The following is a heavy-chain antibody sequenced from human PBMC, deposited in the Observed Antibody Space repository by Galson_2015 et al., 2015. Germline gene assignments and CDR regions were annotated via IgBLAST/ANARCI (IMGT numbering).Heavy chain of an antibody. D-gene: IGHD2-15*01. CDR3: AGGWSRDAFHI. V-gene: IGHV4-59*01. CDR1: GNSIEISY. CDR2: IYYRGST. J-gene: IGHJ3*02. Sequence: SETLSLTCSVSGNSIEISYWSWIRQSPEKGLDWIADIYYRGSTIYNPSLTSRVTISVDTSKSQVSLNLTSVTAADTAVYFCAGGWSRDAFHIWGQGTMVTVSS.